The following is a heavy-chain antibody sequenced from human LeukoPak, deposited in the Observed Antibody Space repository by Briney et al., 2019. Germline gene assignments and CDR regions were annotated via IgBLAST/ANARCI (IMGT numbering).Heavy chain of an antibody. D-gene: IGHD2-15*01. V-gene: IGHV3-30*03. CDR1: GFTFPTYV. CDR3: ARDRAVALPTYFYYMDV. Sequence: SGGSLRLSCAASGFTFPTYVIHWVRQAPGKGLEWVAVISQTGSIETYADSVRGRFSISGDNSDSTVYLQMNSLKTEDTAVYYCARDRAVALPTYFYYMDVWGKGTTVIVSS. CDR2: ISQTGSIE. J-gene: IGHJ6*03.